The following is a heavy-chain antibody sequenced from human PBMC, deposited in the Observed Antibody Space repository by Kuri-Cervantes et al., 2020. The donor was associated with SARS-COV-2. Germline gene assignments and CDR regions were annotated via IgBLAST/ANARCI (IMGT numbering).Heavy chain of an antibody. D-gene: IGHD3-22*01. J-gene: IGHJ4*02. Sequence: GESMKTSCAASGVTFSSYSMSWVRQAPGKGLEWVGFIRSKAYGGTTEYAASVKGRFTISRGDSKSIAYLKMNSLKTEDTAVYYCTWTDSSGHYFDFDYWGQGTLVTVSS. V-gene: IGHV3-49*04. CDR1: GVTFSSYS. CDR2: IRSKAYGGTT. CDR3: TWTDSSGHYFDFDY.